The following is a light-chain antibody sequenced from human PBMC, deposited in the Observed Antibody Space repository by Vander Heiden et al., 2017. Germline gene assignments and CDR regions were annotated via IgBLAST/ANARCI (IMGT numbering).Light chain of an antibody. CDR1: SSDVGGYNY. CDR2: EVS. Sequence: SALTQPPSASGSPGQSVTFACTGTSSDVGGYNYVSWYQQHPGNAPKLMIYEVSKRPSGVPDRFSGCKSGNTASLTVSGLQAEDEAEYYCSSDAGSNNLVFGGGTKLTVL. J-gene: IGLJ2*01. V-gene: IGLV2-8*01. CDR3: SSDAGSNNLV.